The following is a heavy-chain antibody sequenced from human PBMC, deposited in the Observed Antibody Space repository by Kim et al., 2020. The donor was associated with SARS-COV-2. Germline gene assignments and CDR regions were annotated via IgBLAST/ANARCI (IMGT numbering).Heavy chain of an antibody. Sequence: SETLSLTCTVSGGSVSSGSYYWSWIRQPPGKGLEWIGYIYYSGSTNYNPSLKSRVTISVDTSKNQFSLKLSSVTAADTAVYYCARDVRDIVVVPAARGRVYYYGMDVWGQGTTVTVSS. V-gene: IGHV4-61*01. CDR2: IYYSGST. CDR1: GGSVSSGSYY. D-gene: IGHD2-2*01. CDR3: ARDVRDIVVVPAARGRVYYYGMDV. J-gene: IGHJ6*02.